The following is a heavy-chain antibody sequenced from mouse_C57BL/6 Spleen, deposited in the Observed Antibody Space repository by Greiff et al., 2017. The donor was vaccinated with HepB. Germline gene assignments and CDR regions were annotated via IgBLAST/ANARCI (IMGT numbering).Heavy chain of an antibody. D-gene: IGHD4-1*01. CDR3: ARRGKRGRGYFDD. Sequence: VQLQQPGAELVKPGASVKLSCKASGYTFTSYWMQWVKQRPGQGLEWIGEIDPSDSYTNYNQKFKGKATLTVDTSSSTAYMQLSSLTSEDSAVYYCARRGKRGRGYFDDWGQGTTLTVSS. V-gene: IGHV1-50*01. CDR1: GYTFTSYW. J-gene: IGHJ2*01. CDR2: IDPSDSYT.